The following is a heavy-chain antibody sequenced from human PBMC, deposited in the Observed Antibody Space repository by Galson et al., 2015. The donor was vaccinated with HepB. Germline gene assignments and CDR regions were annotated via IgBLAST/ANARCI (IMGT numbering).Heavy chain of an antibody. CDR2: LWYDGSNR. V-gene: IGHV3-33*01. CDR1: GFTFSNYG. CDR3: ARGTSVYCTRATCYREGSFDY. J-gene: IGHJ4*02. Sequence: SLRLSCAASGFTFSNYGMHWVRQAPGKGLEWVAVLWYDGSNRYYVDSVKGRFTISRDNSKNTLYLPMTSLRAKDTAVYYCARGTSVYCTRATCYREGSFDYWGQGTLVTVSS. D-gene: IGHD2-2*01.